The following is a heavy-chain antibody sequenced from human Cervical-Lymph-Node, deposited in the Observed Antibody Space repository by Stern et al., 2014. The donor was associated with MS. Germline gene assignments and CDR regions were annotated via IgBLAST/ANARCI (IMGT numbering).Heavy chain of an antibody. D-gene: IGHD6-6*01. V-gene: IGHV3-48*02. J-gene: IGHJ5*02. CDR2: ISSSSSTI. CDR1: GFTFSSYS. Sequence: EVHLVESGGGLVQPGGSLRLSCAASGFTFSSYSMNWVRQAPGKGLEWVSYISSSSSTIYYADSVKGRFTISRDNAKNSLYLQMNSLRDEDTAVYYCARVQQLVLSGWFDPWGQGTLVTVPS. CDR3: ARVQQLVLSGWFDP.